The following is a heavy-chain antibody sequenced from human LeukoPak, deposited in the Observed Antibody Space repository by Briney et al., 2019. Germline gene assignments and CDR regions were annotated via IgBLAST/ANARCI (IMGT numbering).Heavy chain of an antibody. CDR3: ARGRAAVAGYYMDV. CDR2: INTDGTST. CDR1: GFTFSSYW. Sequence: GGSLRLSCAASGFTFSSYWMHWVPQAPGKGLVWVSRINTDGTSTTYADSVKGRFTISRDNAKNTLYLQINSLRAGDTAVYYCARGRAAVAGYYMDVWGKGTTVTVSS. J-gene: IGHJ6*03. V-gene: IGHV3-74*01. D-gene: IGHD6-19*01.